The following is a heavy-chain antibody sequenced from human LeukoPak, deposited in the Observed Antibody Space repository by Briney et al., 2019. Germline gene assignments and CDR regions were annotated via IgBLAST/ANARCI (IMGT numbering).Heavy chain of an antibody. CDR2: ISAYNGNT. CDR1: GYTFTSYG. V-gene: IGHV1-18*01. Sequence: ASVKVSCKASGYTFTSYGISWVRQAPGQGLEWMGWISAYNGNTNYAQKLQGRVTMTTDTSTSTAYMELRSLRSDDTAVYYCARDLIGGVRGGITYYFDYWGQGTLVTVSS. D-gene: IGHD3-10*01. CDR3: ARDLIGGVRGGITYYFDY. J-gene: IGHJ4*02.